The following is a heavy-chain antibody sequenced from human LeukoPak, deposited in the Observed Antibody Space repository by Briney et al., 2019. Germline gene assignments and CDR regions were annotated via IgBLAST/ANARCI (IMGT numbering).Heavy chain of an antibody. CDR3: AKGCSPRVAAAGGDY. D-gene: IGHD6-13*01. V-gene: IGHV3-7*03. Sequence: PGGSLRLSCAASGFTFSSYWMTWVRQAPGKGLEWVANIKQDGSDKYYVDSVKGRFTISRDNAKNSLYLQMNSLRAEDTAVYYCAKGCSPRVAAAGGDYWGQATLVTVYS. CDR1: GFTFSSYW. J-gene: IGHJ4*02. CDR2: IKQDGSDK.